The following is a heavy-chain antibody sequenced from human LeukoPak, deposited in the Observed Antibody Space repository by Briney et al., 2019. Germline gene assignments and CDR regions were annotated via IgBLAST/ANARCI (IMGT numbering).Heavy chain of an antibody. CDR1: GFTFTKYW. J-gene: IGHJ4*02. CDR2: IKQDGSEK. CDR3: ARGLDCRSTSCYLDN. D-gene: IGHD2-2*01. V-gene: IGHV3-7*01. Sequence: GGSLRLSCAASGFTFTKYWMTWVRQAPGKGLEWVANIKQDGSEKFYVDSVKGRFTISRDNAKNSLDLQINSLGAEDTAVYYCARGLDCRSTSCYLDNWGQGTLVTASS.